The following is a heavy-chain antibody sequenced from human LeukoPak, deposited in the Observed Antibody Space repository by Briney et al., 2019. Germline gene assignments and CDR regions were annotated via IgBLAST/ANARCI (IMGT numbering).Heavy chain of an antibody. D-gene: IGHD2-21*02. J-gene: IGHJ4*02. CDR2: INHSGST. CDR1: GGSFSGYY. CDR3: ARGDGGDSLDY. Sequence: SETLSLTCAVYGGSFSGYYWSWIRQPPGKGLEWIGEINHSGSTNYNPSLKSRVTISIDTSKNQFSLKLSSVTAADTAVYYCARGDGGDSLDYWGQGTLVTVSS. V-gene: IGHV4-34*01.